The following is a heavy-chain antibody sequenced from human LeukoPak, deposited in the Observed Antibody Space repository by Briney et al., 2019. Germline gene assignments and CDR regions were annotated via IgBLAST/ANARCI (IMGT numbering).Heavy chain of an antibody. D-gene: IGHD3-22*01. CDR3: ARDARYYYDSSGYPAFDI. J-gene: IGHJ3*02. V-gene: IGHV3-21*01. CDR1: GFTFSSYS. CDR2: ISSSSSYI. Sequence: GGSLRLSCAASGFTFSSYSMNWVRQAPGKGLEWVSSISSSSSYIYYADSVKGRFTISRDNAKNSLYLQMNSLRAEDTAVYYCARDARYYYDSSGYPAFDIWGQRTMVTVSS.